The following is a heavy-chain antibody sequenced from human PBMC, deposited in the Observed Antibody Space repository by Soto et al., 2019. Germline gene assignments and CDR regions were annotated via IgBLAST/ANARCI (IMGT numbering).Heavy chain of an antibody. Sequence: PSETLSLTCTVSGYSISSGSYWGWIRQPPGKGPEWIASIYHGGTTFYNPSLKSRITISVDTSHNQFSLNLRSVTAADTAVYYCARAHVTVVAGSTLDYWGHGTLVTVSS. CDR3: ARAHVTVVAGSTLDY. D-gene: IGHD6-19*01. J-gene: IGHJ4*01. CDR2: IYHGGTT. V-gene: IGHV4-38-2*02. CDR1: GYSISSGSY.